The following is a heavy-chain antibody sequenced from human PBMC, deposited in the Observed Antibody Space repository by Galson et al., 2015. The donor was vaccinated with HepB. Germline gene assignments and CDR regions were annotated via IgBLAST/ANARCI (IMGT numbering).Heavy chain of an antibody. CDR1: GFTFSNYA. CDR3: AKIGLSGGYYPTYFDY. Sequence: SLRLSCAASGFTFSNYAMSWVRQAPGKGLEWVSRISCSGGSTYYADSVKGRFTISRDNSKNTLYLQMNSLRAEDTAVYYCAKIGLSGGYYPTYFDYWGQGALVTVSS. V-gene: IGHV3-23*01. CDR2: ISCSGGST. J-gene: IGHJ4*02. D-gene: IGHD1-26*01.